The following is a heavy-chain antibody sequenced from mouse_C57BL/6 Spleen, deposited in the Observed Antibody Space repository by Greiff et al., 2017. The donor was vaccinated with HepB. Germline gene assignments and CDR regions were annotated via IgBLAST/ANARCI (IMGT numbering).Heavy chain of an antibody. D-gene: IGHD3-2*02. Sequence: QVQLKESGTELVKPGASVKLSCKASGYTFTSYWMHWVKQRPGQGLEWIGNINPSNGGTNYNEKFKSKATLTVDKSSSTAYMQLSSLTSEDSAVYYCARDQTAQATAWFAYWGQGTLVTVSA. CDR1: GYTFTSYW. V-gene: IGHV1-53*01. J-gene: IGHJ3*01. CDR2: INPSNGGT. CDR3: ARDQTAQATAWFAY.